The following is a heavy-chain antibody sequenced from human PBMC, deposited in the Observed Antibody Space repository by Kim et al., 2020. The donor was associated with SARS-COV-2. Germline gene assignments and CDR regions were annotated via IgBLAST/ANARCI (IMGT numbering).Heavy chain of an antibody. J-gene: IGHJ5*02. CDR1: GYTFTSYA. V-gene: IGHV1-3*01. CDR2: INAGNGNT. Sequence: ASVKVSCKASGYTFTSYAMHWVRQAPGQRLEWMGWINAGNGNTKYSQKFQGRVTITRDTSASTAYMELSSLRSEDTAVYYCARDSYSSGWWGSNWFDPWGQGTLVTVSS. CDR3: ARDSYSSGWWGSNWFDP. D-gene: IGHD6-19*01.